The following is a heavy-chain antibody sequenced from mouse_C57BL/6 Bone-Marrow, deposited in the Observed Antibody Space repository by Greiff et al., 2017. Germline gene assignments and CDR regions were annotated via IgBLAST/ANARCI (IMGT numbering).Heavy chain of an antibody. D-gene: IGHD2-12*01. J-gene: IGHJ4*01. CDR3: RRRYDVGYAMEY. Sequence: EVQLVESGEGLVKPGGSLKLSCAASGFTFSSYAMSWVRQTPEKRLEWVAYISSGGDYIYYADTVKGRFTISRDNARNTLYLQMRSLKSEDTAMYYCRRRYDVGYAMEYWGQGTSVTVSS. CDR2: ISSGGDYI. CDR1: GFTFSSYA. V-gene: IGHV5-9-1*02.